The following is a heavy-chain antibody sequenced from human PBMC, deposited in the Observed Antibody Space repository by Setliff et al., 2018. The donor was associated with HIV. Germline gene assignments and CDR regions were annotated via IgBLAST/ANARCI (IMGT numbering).Heavy chain of an antibody. CDR1: GFTFSNYE. D-gene: IGHD5-12*01. Sequence: GRSLRLSCAASGFTFSNYEMSWVRQAPGKGPEWVSYITGSGDTIYYAHSVKGRFTISRDNAKNSLYLQMNSLRAEDTAVNYCAKDPRAAVATICDYWGQGTLVTVSS. CDR2: ITGSGDTI. J-gene: IGHJ4*02. CDR3: AKDPRAAVATICDY. V-gene: IGHV3-48*03.